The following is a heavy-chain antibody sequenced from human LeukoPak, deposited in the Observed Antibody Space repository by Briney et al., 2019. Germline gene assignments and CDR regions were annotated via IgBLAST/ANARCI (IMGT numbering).Heavy chain of an antibody. D-gene: IGHD3-16*01. CDR1: GYSISSGYY. J-gene: IGHJ4*02. CDR2: IYHSGST. V-gene: IGHV4-38-2*02. CDR3: ARGAGWLIDY. Sequence: SETPSLTCTVSGYSISSGYYWGWIRQPPGKGLEWIGSIYHSGSTYYNPSLKSRVTISVDTSKNQFSLKLSSVTAADTAVYYCARGAGWLIDYWGQGILVTVSS.